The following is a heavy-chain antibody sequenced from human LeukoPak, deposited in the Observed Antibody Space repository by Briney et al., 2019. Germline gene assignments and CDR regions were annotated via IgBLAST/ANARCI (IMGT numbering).Heavy chain of an antibody. D-gene: IGHD5-18*01. CDR2: ISSSSSYI. Sequence: GGSLRLSCAASGFTFSSYSMNWVRQAPGKGLEWVSSISSSSSYIYYADSVKGRFTISRDNAKNSLYLQMNSLRAEDTAVYYCARWRGYSYGAYYYYYYMDVWGKGTTVTVSS. V-gene: IGHV3-21*01. J-gene: IGHJ6*03. CDR3: ARWRGYSYGAYYYYYYMDV. CDR1: GFTFSSYS.